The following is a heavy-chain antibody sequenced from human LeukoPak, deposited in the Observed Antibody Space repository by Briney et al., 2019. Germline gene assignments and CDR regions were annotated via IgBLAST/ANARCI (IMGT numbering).Heavy chain of an antibody. CDR1: GFTFSSYS. V-gene: IGHV3-21*01. D-gene: IGHD6-6*01. CDR2: ISSSSSYI. J-gene: IGHJ4*01. CDR3: ARGYSSWSRSFENY. Sequence: PGGSLRLSCAASGFTFSSYSMNWVRQAPGMGLEWVSSISSSSSYIYYADSVKGRFTISRDNAKNSLYLQMNSLRAEDTAVYYWARGYSSWSRSFENYWGQEPWSPSPQ.